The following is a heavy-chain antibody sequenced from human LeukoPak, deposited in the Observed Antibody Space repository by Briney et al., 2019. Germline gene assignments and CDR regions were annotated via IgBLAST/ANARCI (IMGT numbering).Heavy chain of an antibody. D-gene: IGHD5/OR15-5a*01. CDR2: INGDGRST. CDR1: GFTFSSYW. CDR3: ARLDAGVVSDGY. J-gene: IGHJ4*02. V-gene: IGHV3-74*01. Sequence: GGSLRLSCAASGFTFSSYWMHWVRQAPGKGLMWVSRINGDGRSTSYADSVKGRFTISRDNAKNTMYLQMNSLRAEDTAVYYCARLDAGVVSDGYWGQGTLVTVSS.